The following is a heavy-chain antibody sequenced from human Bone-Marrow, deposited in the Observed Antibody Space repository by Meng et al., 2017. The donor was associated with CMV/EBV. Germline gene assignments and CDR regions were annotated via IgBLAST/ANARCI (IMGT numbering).Heavy chain of an antibody. CDR2: ITWNSGEM. Sequence: SLKISCTASGFTFDDYAMHWVRQAPGRGPEWVSGITWNSGEMGYADSVKGRFTISRGNAKNSLYLQMNSLRPADTALYYCAKAYSLLGNGMDVWGRGTTVTVSS. CDR3: AKAYSLLGNGMDV. V-gene: IGHV3-9*01. J-gene: IGHJ6*02. CDR1: GFTFDDYA. D-gene: IGHD2-21*01.